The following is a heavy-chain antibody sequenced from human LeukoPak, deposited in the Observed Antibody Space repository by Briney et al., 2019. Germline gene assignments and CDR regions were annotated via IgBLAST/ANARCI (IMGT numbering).Heavy chain of an antibody. CDR3: ARWGTTTN. D-gene: IGHD1-26*01. J-gene: IGHJ4*02. CDR2: ISTSSSTI. CDR1: GFTFGSYS. Sequence: GGSLRLSCAASGFTFGSYSMNWVRPAPGKGLEWISYISTSSSTIYYADSVKGRFTISRDNAKNSLYLQMNSLRADDTAVYYCARWGTTTNWGQGTLVTVSS. V-gene: IGHV3-48*01.